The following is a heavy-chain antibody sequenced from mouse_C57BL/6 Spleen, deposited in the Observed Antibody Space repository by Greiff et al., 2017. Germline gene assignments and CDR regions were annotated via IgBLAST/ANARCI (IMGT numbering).Heavy chain of an antibody. Sequence: QVQLQQPGAELVKPGASVKLSCKASGYTFTSYWMHWVKQRPGQGLEWIGMIHPNSGSTNYNEKFKSKATLTVDTSSSPDYLQLSSLTSEDSAVYYCAREGVYYGSSWYFDVWGTGTTVTVSS. CDR2: IHPNSGST. D-gene: IGHD1-1*01. V-gene: IGHV1-64*01. J-gene: IGHJ1*03. CDR1: GYTFTSYW. CDR3: AREGVYYGSSWYFDV.